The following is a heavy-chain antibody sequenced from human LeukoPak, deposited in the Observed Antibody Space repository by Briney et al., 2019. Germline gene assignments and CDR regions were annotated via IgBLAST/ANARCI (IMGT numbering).Heavy chain of an antibody. CDR2: IYSGGST. D-gene: IGHD6-13*01. CDR3: ARDLNLNGAAGSLFDY. J-gene: IGHJ4*02. V-gene: IGHV3-66*01. CDR1: GFTVSSNY. Sequence: GGSLRLSCAASGFTVSSNYMSWVRQAPGKGLEWVSVIYSGGSTYYADSVKGRFTISRDNSKNTLYLQMNSLRAEDTAVYYCARDLNLNGAAGSLFDYWGQGTLVTVSS.